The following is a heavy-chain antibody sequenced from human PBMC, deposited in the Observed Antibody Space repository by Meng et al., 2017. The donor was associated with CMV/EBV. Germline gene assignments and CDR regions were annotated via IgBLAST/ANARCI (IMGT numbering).Heavy chain of an antibody. CDR1: GYSFNTHW. CDR3: ARRGSNWNYFES. V-gene: IGHV5-51*01. J-gene: IGHJ4*02. D-gene: IGHD1-1*01. CDR2: SNPGDSDT. Sequence: GESLKISCQGSGYSFNTHWIAWVRQMPGKGLEWMGISNPGDSDTRYSPSFQGQVTISVDKSITTAYLQWTSLKTSDTAMYYCARRGSNWNYFESWGQGTLVTVS.